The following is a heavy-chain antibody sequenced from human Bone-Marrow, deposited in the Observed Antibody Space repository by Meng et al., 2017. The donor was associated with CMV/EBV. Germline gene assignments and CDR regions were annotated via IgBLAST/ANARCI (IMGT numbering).Heavy chain of an antibody. J-gene: IGHJ6*02. D-gene: IGHD3-3*01. CDR3: ARLRHKDYNFWSASQYFFGMDV. Sequence: GESLKISCKASGYTFTSYDINWVRQATGQGLEWMGWMNPNSGNTGYAQKFQGRVTMTRNTSISTAYLHWSTLKASDTAIYYCARLRHKDYNFWSASQYFFGMDVWGQGTTVTVSS. CDR1: GYTFTSYD. V-gene: IGHV1-8*01. CDR2: MNPNSGNT.